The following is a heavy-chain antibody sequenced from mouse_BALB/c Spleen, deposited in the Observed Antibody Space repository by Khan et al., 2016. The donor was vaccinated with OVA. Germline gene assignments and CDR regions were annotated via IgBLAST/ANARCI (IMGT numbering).Heavy chain of an antibody. CDR2: ISYSGNT. J-gene: IGHJ2*01. CDR3: ARVYGGDFDY. CDR1: GYSITSDYA. V-gene: IGHV3-2*02. Sequence: EVQLQESGPGLVKPSQSLSLTCTVTGYSITSDYAWNWIRQFPGNKLEWMGFISYSGNTNYNPSLKSRISITRDTTKNQCFLQLNSVTIEDTATYYCARVYGGDFDYWSQGTTLTVSS. D-gene: IGHD1-1*01.